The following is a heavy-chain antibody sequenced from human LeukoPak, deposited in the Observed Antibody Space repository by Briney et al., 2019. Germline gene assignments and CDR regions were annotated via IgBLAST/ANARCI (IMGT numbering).Heavy chain of an antibody. J-gene: IGHJ6*03. CDR3: ATESHGLRVGATAPYYYYYMDV. CDR1: GYTFTGYY. D-gene: IGHD1-26*01. V-gene: IGHV1-2*02. Sequence: ASVKVSCKASGYTFTGYYMHWVRQAPGQGLEWMGWINPNSGGTNYAQKFQGRVTMTRDTSISTAYMELSRLRSEDTAVYYCATESHGLRVGATAPYYYYYMDVWGKGTTVTVSS. CDR2: INPNSGGT.